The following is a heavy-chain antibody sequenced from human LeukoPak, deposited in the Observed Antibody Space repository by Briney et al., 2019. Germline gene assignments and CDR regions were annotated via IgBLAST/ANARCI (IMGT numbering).Heavy chain of an antibody. D-gene: IGHD6-19*01. V-gene: IGHV1-69*13. Sequence: GASVKVSCKASGGTFISYAISWVRQAPGQGLEWMGGIIPIFGTANYAQKFQGRVTITADESTSTAYMELSSLRSEDTAVYYCARDRRTYSSGWYDYWGQGTLVTVSS. CDR3: ARDRRTYSSGWYDY. J-gene: IGHJ4*02. CDR2: IIPIFGTA. CDR1: GGTFISYA.